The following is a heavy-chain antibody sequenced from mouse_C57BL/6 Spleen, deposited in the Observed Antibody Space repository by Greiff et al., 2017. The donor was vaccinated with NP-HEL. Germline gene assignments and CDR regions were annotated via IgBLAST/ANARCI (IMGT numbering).Heavy chain of an antibody. Sequence: VKLMESGAELVRPGASVTLSCKASGYTFTDYEMHWVKQTPVHGLEWIGAIDPETGGTAYNQKFKGKAILTADKSSSTAYMELRSLTSEDSAVYYCTRFMITRGYFDVWGTGTTVTVSS. CDR3: TRFMITRGYFDV. J-gene: IGHJ1*03. CDR1: GYTFTDYE. V-gene: IGHV1-15*01. D-gene: IGHD2-4*01. CDR2: IDPETGGT.